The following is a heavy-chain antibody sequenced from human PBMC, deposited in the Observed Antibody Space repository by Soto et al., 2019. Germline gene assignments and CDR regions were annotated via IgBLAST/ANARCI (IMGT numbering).Heavy chain of an antibody. Sequence: KPSETLSLTCTVSGGSISSSSYYWGWIRQPPGKGLEWIGSIYYSGSTYYNPSLKSRVTISVDTSKNQFSLKLSSVTAADTAVYYCATTLLPGIAVADDYWGQGTLVTVSS. D-gene: IGHD6-19*01. V-gene: IGHV4-39*01. J-gene: IGHJ4*02. CDR1: GGSISSSSYY. CDR2: IYYSGST. CDR3: ATTLLPGIAVADDY.